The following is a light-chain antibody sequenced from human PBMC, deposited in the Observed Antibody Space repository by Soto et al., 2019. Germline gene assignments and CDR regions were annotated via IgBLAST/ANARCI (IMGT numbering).Light chain of an antibody. Sequence: DAVLTQSPLSLPVTPGQPASISCRSSQSLEYSDGKTYLHWYQQRPGQSPRRLIYKVSNRDFGVPDRFSGSGSGTAFTLEISRVEAEDGGVYYCMQGSYWPWTFGQGTKVEIK. CDR1: QSLEYSDGKTY. J-gene: IGKJ1*01. CDR3: MQGSYWPWT. V-gene: IGKV2-30*01. CDR2: KVS.